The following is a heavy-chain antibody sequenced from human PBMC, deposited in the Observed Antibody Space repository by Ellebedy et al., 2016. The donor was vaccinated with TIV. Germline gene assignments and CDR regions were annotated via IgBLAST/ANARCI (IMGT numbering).Heavy chain of an antibody. CDR3: ASVDRYYYGMDV. CDR1: GGSVSSGEYY. Sequence: SETLSLTCTVSGGSVSSGEYYWSWIRQPPGQGLEWIGYIYSSGNTYANPSLKSRITIALDTSKNQFSLKLSSVTAADTAVYYCASVDRYYYGMDVWGQGTTVTVSS. CDR2: IYSSGNT. D-gene: IGHD2-15*01. V-gene: IGHV4-30-4*01. J-gene: IGHJ6*02.